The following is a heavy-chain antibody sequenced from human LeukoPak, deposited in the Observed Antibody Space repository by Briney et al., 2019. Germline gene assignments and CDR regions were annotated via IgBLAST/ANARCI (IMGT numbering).Heavy chain of an antibody. Sequence: GESLKISCKGSGYSFTSYWIGWVRQMPGKGLEWMGIIYPGDSDTRYSPSFQGQVTISADKSISTAYLQWSSLKASDTAMYYCARRQYGSGPYYYYGMDVWGQGTTVTVSS. V-gene: IGHV5-51*01. CDR2: IYPGDSDT. D-gene: IGHD3-10*01. CDR3: ARRQYGSGPYYYYGMDV. J-gene: IGHJ6*02. CDR1: GYSFTSYW.